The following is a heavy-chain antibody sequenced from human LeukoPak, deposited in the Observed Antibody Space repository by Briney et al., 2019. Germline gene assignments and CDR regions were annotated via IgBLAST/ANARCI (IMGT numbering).Heavy chain of an antibody. J-gene: IGHJ5*02. V-gene: IGHV3-74*01. CDR2: ISNVGSTT. CDR1: GFTFSSSW. Sequence: GGSLRLSCAASGFTFSSSWMHWVRQAPGKELVWVSRISNVGSTTNYADSVKGRFTISRDNAKNTLYLQMNSLRAEDTAVYYCARDYLGWFDPWGQGTLVTVSS. CDR3: ARDYLGWFDP.